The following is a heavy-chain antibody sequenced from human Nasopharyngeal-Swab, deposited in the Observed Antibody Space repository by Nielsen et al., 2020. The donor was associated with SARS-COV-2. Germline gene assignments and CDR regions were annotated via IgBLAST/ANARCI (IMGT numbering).Heavy chain of an antibody. V-gene: IGHV1-46*01. J-gene: IGHJ6*02. CDR2: INPTDGST. CDR3: ARVLPFRITGTSGMDV. D-gene: IGHD1-7*01. Sequence: WVRQAPGQGLEWMGIINPTDGSTSYAQKFEGRVTMTRVTSTSTVYMELNSLRSEDTAVYYCARVLPFRITGTSGMDVWGQGTTVTV.